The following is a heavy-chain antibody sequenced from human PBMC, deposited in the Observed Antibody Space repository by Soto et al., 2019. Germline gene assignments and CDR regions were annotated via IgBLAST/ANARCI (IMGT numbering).Heavy chain of an antibody. V-gene: IGHV3-11*01. CDR2: ISSSGSTI. J-gene: IGHJ2*01. CDR3: ARVGYGDYKIVDYWCFDL. CDR1: GFTFSDYY. Sequence: GGSLRLSCAASGFTFSDYYMGWIRQAPGKGLEWVSYISSSGSTIYYADSVKGRFTISRDNAKNSLYLQMNSLRAEDTAVYYCARVGYGDYKIVDYWCFDLWGRGTLVTVSS. D-gene: IGHD4-17*01.